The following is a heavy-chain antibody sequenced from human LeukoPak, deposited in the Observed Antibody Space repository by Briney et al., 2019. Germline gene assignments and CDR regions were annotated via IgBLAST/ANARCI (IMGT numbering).Heavy chain of an antibody. CDR3: ARVSARPTYYDILTGYSPTPDAFDI. Sequence: GGSLRLSCAASGFSFSSYEINWVRQAPGKGLEGGSYISSSGSTKYYADSVKGRFTMSRDNANNSLYLQMNSLRAEDTAVYYCARVSARPTYYDILTGYSPTPDAFDIWGQGTMVTVSS. J-gene: IGHJ3*02. V-gene: IGHV3-48*03. CDR1: GFSFSSYE. CDR2: ISSSGSTK. D-gene: IGHD3-9*01.